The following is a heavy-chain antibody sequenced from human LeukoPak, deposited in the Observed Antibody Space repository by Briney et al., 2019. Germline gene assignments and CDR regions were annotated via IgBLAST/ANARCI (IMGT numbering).Heavy chain of an antibody. CDR2: IYYSGST. V-gene: IGHV4-59*01. Sequence: SETLSLTCTVSGVSISSYYWSWIRQPPGKGLEWIGYIYYSGSTNYNPSLKSRVTISVDTSKNQFSLKLSSVAAADTAVYYCARGITMVRGVSYYFDYWGQGTLVTVSS. CDR1: GVSISSYY. J-gene: IGHJ4*02. D-gene: IGHD3-10*01. CDR3: ARGITMVRGVSYYFDY.